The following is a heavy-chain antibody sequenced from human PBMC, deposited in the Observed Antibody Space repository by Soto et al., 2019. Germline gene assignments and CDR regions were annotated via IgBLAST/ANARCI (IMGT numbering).Heavy chain of an antibody. CDR3: ARGRGYSGYDLDNGRFDY. Sequence: ASVKVSCKASGYTFTSYYMHWVRQAPGQGLEWMGIINPSGGSTSHAQKFQGRVTMTRDTSTSTVYMELSSLRSEDTAVYYCARGRGYSGYDLDNGRFDYWGQGTLVTVSS. CDR1: GYTFTSYY. D-gene: IGHD5-12*01. V-gene: IGHV1-46*03. J-gene: IGHJ4*02. CDR2: INPSGGST.